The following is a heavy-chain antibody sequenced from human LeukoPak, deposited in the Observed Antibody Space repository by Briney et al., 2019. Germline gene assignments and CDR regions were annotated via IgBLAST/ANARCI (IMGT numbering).Heavy chain of an antibody. D-gene: IGHD3-10*01. CDR2: ISYDGSNK. Sequence: GRSLRLSCAASGFTFSSYAMHRVRQAPGKGLEWVAVISYDGSNKYYADSVKGRFTISRDNSKNTLYLQMNSLRAEDTAVYYCARDRVDYWGQGTLVTVSS. V-gene: IGHV3-30-3*01. J-gene: IGHJ4*02. CDR1: GFTFSSYA. CDR3: ARDRVDY.